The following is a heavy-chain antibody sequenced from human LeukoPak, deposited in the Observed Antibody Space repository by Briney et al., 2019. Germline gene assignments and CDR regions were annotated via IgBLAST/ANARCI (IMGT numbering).Heavy chain of an antibody. D-gene: IGHD3-22*01. CDR2: SRNKARGYTT. Sequence: PGRSLRLSCAASGFTLSECYMDWVRQTPEKGLEWVGRSRNKARGYTTEYSASVKGRFTISSDDSKNSLYLQMNNLKTEDTAVYYCARISWAYESGGYYYVYWGQGTLVTVSS. CDR3: ARISWAYESGGYYYVY. J-gene: IGHJ4*02. CDR1: GFTLSECY. V-gene: IGHV3-72*01.